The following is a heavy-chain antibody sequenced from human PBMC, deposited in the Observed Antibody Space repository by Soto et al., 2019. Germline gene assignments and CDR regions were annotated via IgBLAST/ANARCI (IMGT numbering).Heavy chain of an antibody. J-gene: IGHJ4*02. CDR1: GFNFSSYG. CDR3: AKDYDWYFDY. D-gene: IGHD5-12*01. Sequence: GGSLRLSCAASGFNFSSYGMHWVRQAPGKGLEWVAVISYDGSNKYYADSVKGRFTISRDNSKNALYLQMNSLRAEDTAVYYCAKDYDWYFDYWGQGTLVTVSS. CDR2: ISYDGSNK. V-gene: IGHV3-30*18.